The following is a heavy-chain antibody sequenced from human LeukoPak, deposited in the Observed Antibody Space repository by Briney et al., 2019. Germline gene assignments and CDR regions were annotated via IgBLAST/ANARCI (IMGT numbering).Heavy chain of an antibody. J-gene: IGHJ5*02. Sequence: PSETLSLTCTVSGGSISSYYWSWIRQPPGKGLEWIGYIHYSGSTNYNPSLKSRVTISVDTSKNQFSLKLSSVTAADTAVYYCARAARWLQPENWFDPWGQGTLVTVSS. CDR2: IHYSGST. V-gene: IGHV4-59*01. CDR1: GGSISSYY. CDR3: ARAARWLQPENWFDP. D-gene: IGHD5-24*01.